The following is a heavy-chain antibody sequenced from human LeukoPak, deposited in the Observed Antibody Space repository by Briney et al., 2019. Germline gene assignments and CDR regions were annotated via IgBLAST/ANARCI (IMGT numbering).Heavy chain of an antibody. V-gene: IGHV4-34*01. D-gene: IGHD6-6*01. CDR3: ARGNVEYSSSSHYYYSGMDV. CDR1: GGSFSGYY. J-gene: IGHJ6*02. CDR2: INHSGST. Sequence: PSETLSLTCAVYGGSFSGYYWSWIRQPPGKGLEWIGEINHSGSTNYNPSLKSRVTISVDTSKNQFSLKLSSVTAADTAVYYCARGNVEYSSSSHYYYSGMDVWGQGTTVTVSS.